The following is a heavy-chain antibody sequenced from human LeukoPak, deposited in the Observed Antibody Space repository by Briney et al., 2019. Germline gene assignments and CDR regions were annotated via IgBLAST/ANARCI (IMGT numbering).Heavy chain of an antibody. CDR2: IYHSGST. Sequence: SETLSLTCTVSGYSISSGYYWGWIRQPPGKGLEWIGSIYHSGSTYYNPSLKSRVTISVDTSKNQFSLKLSSVTAADTAVYYCARLPTAEAFDIWGQGTMVTVSS. J-gene: IGHJ3*02. CDR1: GYSISSGYY. V-gene: IGHV4-38-2*02. CDR3: ARLPTAEAFDI.